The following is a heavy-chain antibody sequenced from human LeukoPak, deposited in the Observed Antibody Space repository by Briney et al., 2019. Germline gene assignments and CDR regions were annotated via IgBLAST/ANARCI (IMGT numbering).Heavy chain of an antibody. CDR2: IYYGGTT. V-gene: IGHV4-39*01. CDR1: GGSVSSSDSY. CDR3: ARRGLVVVPL. Sequence: SETLSLTCTVSGGSVSSSDSYWVWVRQPPGKGLEWIGSIYYGGTTYYNPSLKSRVTISADTSKNQFSPEVTSVTAADTAVYYCARRGLVVVPLWGQGTLVTVSS. J-gene: IGHJ4*02. D-gene: IGHD2-21*01.